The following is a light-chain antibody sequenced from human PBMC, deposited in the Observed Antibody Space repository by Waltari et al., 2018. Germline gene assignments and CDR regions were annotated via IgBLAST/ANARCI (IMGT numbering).Light chain of an antibody. J-gene: IGKJ2*01. CDR2: GAS. V-gene: IGKV3-15*01. CDR1: QSIKSH. CDR3: QQYNNWPLYT. Sequence: ATLSCRASQSIKSHLAWYQQKPGQAPRLLIYGASTRAAGIPARFSGGGSGTEFILTISSLQSEDFATYHCQQYNNWPLYTFGQGTKLEI.